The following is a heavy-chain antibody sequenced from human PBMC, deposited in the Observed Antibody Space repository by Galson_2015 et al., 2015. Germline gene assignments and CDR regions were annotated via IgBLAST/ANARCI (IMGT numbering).Heavy chain of an antibody. D-gene: IGHD4-11*01. CDR2: ISGSGGGT. CDR3: AKDQDYSNYGSFDY. CDR1: GFTFSSYA. J-gene: IGHJ4*02. Sequence: SLRLSCAASGFTFSSYAMSWVRQAPGKGLEWVSSISGSGGGTYYADSVKGRFTISRDTSKNTLFLQMNSLRADDTAVYYCAKDQDYSNYGSFDYWGQGTLVTVSS. V-gene: IGHV3-23*01.